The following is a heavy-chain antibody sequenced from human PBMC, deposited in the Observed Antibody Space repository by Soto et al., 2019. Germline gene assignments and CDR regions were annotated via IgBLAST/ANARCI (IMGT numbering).Heavy chain of an antibody. Sequence: EVQLLESGGNLVQPGGSLRLSCAASGFSFSTYALTWVRQAPEKGLEWVSGISASGATTYYADSVKGRFTISRDNSKNTVFLQMTSLRAEDTALYYCAKWTDTVVEAALAGGAFDIWGQGTMVTVSS. J-gene: IGHJ3*02. CDR1: GFSFSTYA. CDR3: AKWTDTVVEAALAGGAFDI. D-gene: IGHD2-2*01. V-gene: IGHV3-23*01. CDR2: ISASGATT.